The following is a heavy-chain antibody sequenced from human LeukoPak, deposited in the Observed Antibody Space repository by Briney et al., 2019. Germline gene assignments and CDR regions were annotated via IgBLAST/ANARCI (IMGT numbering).Heavy chain of an antibody. CDR3: AKVPRAAAGPPYFDY. CDR2: ISGSGGST. CDR1: GFTFSSYA. J-gene: IGHJ4*02. D-gene: IGHD6-13*01. Sequence: GGSLRLSCAASGFTFSSYAMSWVRQAPGKGLAWVSAISGSGGSTYYADSVKGRFTISRDNSKNTLYLQMNSLRAEDTAVYYCAKVPRAAAGPPYFDYWGQGTLVTVSS. V-gene: IGHV3-23*01.